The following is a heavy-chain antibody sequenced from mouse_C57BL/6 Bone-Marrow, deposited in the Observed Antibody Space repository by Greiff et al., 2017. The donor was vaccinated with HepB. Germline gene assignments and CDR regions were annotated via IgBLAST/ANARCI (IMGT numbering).Heavy chain of an antibody. Sequence: EVKLQESGGGLVKPGGSLKLSCAASGFTFSSYAMSWVRQTPEKRLEWVATISDGGSYTYYPDNVKGRFTISRDNAKNNLYLQMSHLKSEDTAMYYCARGDITTVVDYAMDYWGQGTSVTVSS. D-gene: IGHD1-1*01. J-gene: IGHJ4*01. V-gene: IGHV5-4*03. CDR3: ARGDITTVVDYAMDY. CDR1: GFTFSSYA. CDR2: ISDGGSYT.